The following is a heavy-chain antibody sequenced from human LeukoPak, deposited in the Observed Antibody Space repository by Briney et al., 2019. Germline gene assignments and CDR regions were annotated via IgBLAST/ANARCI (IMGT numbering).Heavy chain of an antibody. D-gene: IGHD6-13*01. J-gene: IGHJ4*02. V-gene: IGHV3-48*04. CDR2: ISSSGSTI. CDR3: ARGGGSSWYISPSDY. CDR1: GFTFSSYG. Sequence: PGGSLRLSCAASGFTFSSYGMHWVRQAPGKGLEWVSYISSSGSTIYYADSVKGRFTISRDNAKNSLYLQMNSLRAEDTAVYYCARGGGSSWYISPSDYWGQGTLVTVSP.